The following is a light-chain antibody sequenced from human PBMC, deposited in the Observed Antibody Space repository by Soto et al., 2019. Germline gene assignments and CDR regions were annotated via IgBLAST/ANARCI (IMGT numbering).Light chain of an antibody. CDR2: DVS. J-gene: IGLJ1*01. CDR1: SSDVGGYNY. CDR3: CSYAGSYV. Sequence: QSALTQPRSVSGSPGQSVTISCTGTSSDVGGYNYVSWYQHHPGKAPKLMIYDVSKRPSGVPDRFSGSKSGNTASLTISGLQAEEEADYYCCSYAGSYVFGTGTKLTVL. V-gene: IGLV2-11*01.